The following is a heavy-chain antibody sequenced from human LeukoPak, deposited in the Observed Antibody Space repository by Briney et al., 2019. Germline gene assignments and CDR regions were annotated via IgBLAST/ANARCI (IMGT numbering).Heavy chain of an antibody. CDR2: IYTSGST. Sequence: SETLSLTCTVSGGSISSYYWSWIRQPAGKGLEWIGRIYTSGSTNYNPSLKSRVTMSVDTSKNQFSLKLSSVTAADTAVYYCARQALRWLQFWVFDYWGQGTLVTVSS. D-gene: IGHD5-24*01. CDR3: ARQALRWLQFWVFDY. V-gene: IGHV4-4*07. J-gene: IGHJ4*02. CDR1: GGSISSYY.